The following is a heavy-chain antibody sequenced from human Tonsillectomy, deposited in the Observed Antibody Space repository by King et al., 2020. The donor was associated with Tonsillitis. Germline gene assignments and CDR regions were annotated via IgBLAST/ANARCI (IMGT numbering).Heavy chain of an antibody. CDR1: GFTFSSYG. CDR2: IWYDGSNK. Sequence: VQLVESGGGVVQPGRSLRLSCAASGFTFSSYGMHWVRQAPGKGLEWVAVIWYDGSNKYYADSVKGRFTISRDNSKNTLYLQMNSLGAEDTAVYYCARDVDYGSGSYWYYGMDVWGQGTTVTVSS. J-gene: IGHJ6*02. CDR3: ARDVDYGSGSYWYYGMDV. V-gene: IGHV3-33*01. D-gene: IGHD3-10*01.